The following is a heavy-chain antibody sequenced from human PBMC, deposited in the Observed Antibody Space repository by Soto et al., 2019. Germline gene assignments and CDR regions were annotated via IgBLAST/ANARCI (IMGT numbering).Heavy chain of an antibody. CDR1: GFTFSNAW. D-gene: IGHD3-3*01. V-gene: IGHV3-15*07. Sequence: GRSLRLSCAASGFTFSNAWMNWVRQAPGKGLEWVGRIKSKTDGGTTDYAAPVKGRFTISRDDSKNTLYLQMNSLKTEDTAVYYCTTGGPYYDFWSGYNIAFDYWGQGTLVTVSS. CDR3: TTGGPYYDFWSGYNIAFDY. CDR2: IKSKTDGGTT. J-gene: IGHJ4*02.